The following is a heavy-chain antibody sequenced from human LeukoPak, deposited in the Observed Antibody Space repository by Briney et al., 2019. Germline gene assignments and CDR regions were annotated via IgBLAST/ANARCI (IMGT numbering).Heavy chain of an antibody. J-gene: IGHJ3*02. Sequence: GGSLRLSCAASGFTFSNAWMSWVRQAPGKGLEWVSIIYPGGSTYYADSVKGRFTFSRDVSKNTLYFLQMNSLRAEDTALYYCARFRMTLDAFDIWGQGTMVTVSS. D-gene: IGHD2-15*01. CDR1: GFTFSNAW. CDR3: ARFRMTLDAFDI. V-gene: IGHV3-53*01. CDR2: IYPGGST.